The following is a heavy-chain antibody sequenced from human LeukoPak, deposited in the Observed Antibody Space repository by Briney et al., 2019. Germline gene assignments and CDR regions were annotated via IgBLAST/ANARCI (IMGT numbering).Heavy chain of an antibody. J-gene: IGHJ3*02. CDR1: GYTFTGYY. CDR2: INPNSGGT. V-gene: IGHV1-2*02. D-gene: IGHD6-19*01. CDR3: ASGTVRWLVGIDAFDI. Sequence: ASVKVSCKASGYTFTGYYMHWVRQAPGQGLEWMGWINPNSGGTNYAQKFQGRVTMTRDTSISTAYMELSRLRSDDTAVYYCASGTVRWLVGIDAFDIWGQGTLVTVSS.